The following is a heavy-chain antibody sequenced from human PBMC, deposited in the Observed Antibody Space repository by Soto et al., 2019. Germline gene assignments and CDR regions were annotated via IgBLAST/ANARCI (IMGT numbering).Heavy chain of an antibody. D-gene: IGHD2-2*01. CDR3: ARLDYCSSTSCYDGWFDP. V-gene: IGHV4-59*08. J-gene: IGHJ5*02. CDR2: IYYSGST. Sequence: SETLSLTCTVSGGSISSYYWSWIRQPPGKGLEWIGYIYYSGSTNYNPSLKSRVTISVDTSKNQFSLKLSSVTAADTAVYYCARLDYCSSTSCYDGWFDPWGQGTLVTVSS. CDR1: GGSISSYY.